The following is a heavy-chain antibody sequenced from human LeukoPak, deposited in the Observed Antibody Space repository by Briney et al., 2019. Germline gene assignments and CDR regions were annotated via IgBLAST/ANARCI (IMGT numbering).Heavy chain of an antibody. CDR3: AELGITMIGGV. CDR1: GFTFSSYS. Sequence: GGSLRLSCAASGFTFSSYSMNWVRQAPGKGLEWLSYISSSSTTIYYADSVKGRFTISRDNAKNSLYLQMNSLRAEDTAVYYCAELGITMIGGVWGKGTTVTISS. D-gene: IGHD3-10*02. CDR2: ISSSSTTI. V-gene: IGHV3-48*01. J-gene: IGHJ6*04.